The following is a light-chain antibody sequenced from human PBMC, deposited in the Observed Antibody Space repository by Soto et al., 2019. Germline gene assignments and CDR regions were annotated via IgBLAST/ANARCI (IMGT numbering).Light chain of an antibody. CDR2: DAS. CDR1: QSVSRY. CDR3: QQRSSWPPT. V-gene: IGKV3-11*01. J-gene: IGKJ2*01. Sequence: EIVLTQSPATLSLSPGERATLSCRASQSVSRYLAWYQQKPVQAPRLLIYDASNRATGIPARFSGSGSGTGFILTNSSLEAEDFAVYFCQQRSSWPPTFGQGTKLKIK.